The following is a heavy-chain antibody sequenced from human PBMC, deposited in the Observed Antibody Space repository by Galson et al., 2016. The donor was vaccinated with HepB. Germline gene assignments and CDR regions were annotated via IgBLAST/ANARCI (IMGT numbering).Heavy chain of an antibody. Sequence: SLRLSCAASGFTFSNAWMHWVRQAPGKGLEWVAVIWYDGSNKYYADSVKGRFTISRDNSKNTLYLQMNSLRAEDTAVYYCARDSGYHSFDYWGQGTLVTVSS. CDR3: ARDSGYHSFDY. CDR1: GFTFSNAW. D-gene: IGHD3-22*01. J-gene: IGHJ4*02. CDR2: IWYDGSNK. V-gene: IGHV3-33*08.